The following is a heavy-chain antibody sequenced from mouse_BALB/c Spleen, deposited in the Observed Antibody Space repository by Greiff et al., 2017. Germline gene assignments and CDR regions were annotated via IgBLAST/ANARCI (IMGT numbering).Heavy chain of an antibody. D-gene: IGHD2-14*01. J-gene: IGHJ2*01. CDR2: ISDGGSYT. V-gene: IGHV5-4*02. CDR1: GFTFSDYY. Sequence: EVKVVESGGGLVKPGGSLKLSCAASGFTFSDYYMYWVRQTPEKRLEWVATISDGGSYTYYPDSVKGRFTISRDNAKNNLYLQMSSLKSEDTAMYYCARGGVRRVYYFDYWGQGTTLTVSS. CDR3: ARGGVRRVYYFDY.